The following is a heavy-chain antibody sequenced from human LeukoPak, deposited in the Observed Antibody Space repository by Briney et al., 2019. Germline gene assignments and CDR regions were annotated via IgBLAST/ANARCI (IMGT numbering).Heavy chain of an antibody. J-gene: IGHJ4*02. CDR2: ISSSNSYI. Sequence: PGGSLRLSCAASGFTFSIYTMNWVRQAPGKGLEWVSSISSSNSYIYYADPVKGRFTISRDNAKNSLYLQMNSLRAEDTAVYYCARAGPQYYYYSSGYYYFDFWGQGTLVTVSS. V-gene: IGHV3-21*01. CDR3: ARAGPQYYYYSSGYYYFDF. D-gene: IGHD3-22*01. CDR1: GFTFSIYT.